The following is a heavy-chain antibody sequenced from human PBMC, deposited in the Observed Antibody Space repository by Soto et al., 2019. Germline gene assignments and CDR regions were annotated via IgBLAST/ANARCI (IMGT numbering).Heavy chain of an antibody. CDR3: ARPGADGRRGYFQH. Sequence: QVQLVESGGGVVQPGRSLRLSCAASGFTFSSYGMHWVRQAPGKGLEWVAVIWYDGSNKYYADSVKGRFTISRDNSKNRLYRQMNSLRAEGTAVYYCARPGADGRRGYFQHWGQGTLVTVSS. J-gene: IGHJ1*01. CDR1: GFTFSSYG. D-gene: IGHD4-17*01. CDR2: IWYDGSNK. V-gene: IGHV3-33*01.